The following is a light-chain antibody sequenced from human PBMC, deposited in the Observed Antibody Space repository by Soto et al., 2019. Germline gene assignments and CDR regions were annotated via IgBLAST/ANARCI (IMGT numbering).Light chain of an antibody. CDR3: SSFVGGNTYV. Sequence: QSALTQPASVSGSPGQSITISCTGTSSDLAIYNYVSWYQQQPGKAPKLMIYQVTNRPSGVSNRFSGSRSGNTASLTISGLQAEDEADYYCSSFVGGNTYVFGTGTKLTVL. CDR1: SSDLAIYNY. CDR2: QVT. V-gene: IGLV2-14*01. J-gene: IGLJ1*01.